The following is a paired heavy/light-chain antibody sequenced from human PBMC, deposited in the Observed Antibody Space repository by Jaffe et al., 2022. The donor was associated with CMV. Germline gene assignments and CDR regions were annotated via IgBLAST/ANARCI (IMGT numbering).Light chain of an antibody. J-gene: IGKJ4*01. Sequence: EIVLTQSPGTLSLSPGERATLSCRASQSVSSSYLAWYQQKPGQAPRLLIYGASSRATGIPDRFSGSGSGTDFTLTISRLEPEDFAVYYCQQYGSSPRALTFGGGTKVEIK. CDR2: GAS. CDR3: QQYGSSPRALT. CDR1: QSVSSSY. V-gene: IGKV3-20*01.
Heavy chain of an antibody. CDR2: ISWNSGSI. CDR3: AKETPIWGRGGGRIMDV. D-gene: IGHD3-16*01. Sequence: EVQLVESGGGLVQPGRSLRLSCAASGFTFDDYAMHWVRQAPGKGLEWVSGISWNSGSIGYADSVKGRFTISRDNAKNSLYLQMNSLRAEDTALYYCAKETPIWGRGGGRIMDVWGQGTTVTVSS. CDR1: GFTFDDYA. V-gene: IGHV3-9*01. J-gene: IGHJ6*02.